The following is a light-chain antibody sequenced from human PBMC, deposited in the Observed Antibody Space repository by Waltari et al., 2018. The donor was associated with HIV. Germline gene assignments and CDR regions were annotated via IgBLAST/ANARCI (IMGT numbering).Light chain of an antibody. CDR3: MQGTHWPPT. CDR2: RVS. J-gene: IGKJ2*01. Sequence: EVVMSQFPLSLAVPPGQPAPISCTASEGLVYRDGNTYLHWFHRRPGQSPRRLIFRVSNSDPGVPDRFRGSGSHTNFTLEITRVQSDDVGIFYCMQGTHWPPTFGQGTRLEI. V-gene: IGKV2D-30*01. CDR1: EGLVYRDGNTY.